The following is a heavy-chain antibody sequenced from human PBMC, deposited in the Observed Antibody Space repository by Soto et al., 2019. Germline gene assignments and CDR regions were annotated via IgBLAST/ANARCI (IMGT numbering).Heavy chain of an antibody. Sequence: QVLLQKSGPGLVKPSETLSLTCTVSGGSISSYYLNWIRQAPGKGLEWIGYIYHNESTNYNPSLKSRVTISLDMSKNLSSLKLKSVTAADTAIYYCARDHKESFDIWGQGTLVTVSS. CDR1: GGSISSYY. V-gene: IGHV4-59*01. J-gene: IGHJ3*02. CDR3: ARDHKESFDI. CDR2: IYHNEST.